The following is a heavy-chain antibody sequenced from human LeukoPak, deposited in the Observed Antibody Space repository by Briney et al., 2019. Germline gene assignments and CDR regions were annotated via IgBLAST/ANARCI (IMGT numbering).Heavy chain of an antibody. J-gene: IGHJ3*02. V-gene: IGHV3-21*04. Sequence: GGSLRLSCAASGFTFSSYSMSWVRQAPGKGLEWVSSISSSSTYIYYADSVKGRFTISRDNAKNSLHLQMTSLRAEDTAVYYCARDSYSSGWPHAFDIWGQGTMVTVSS. D-gene: IGHD6-19*01. CDR3: ARDSYSSGWPHAFDI. CDR2: ISSSSTYI. CDR1: GFTFSSYS.